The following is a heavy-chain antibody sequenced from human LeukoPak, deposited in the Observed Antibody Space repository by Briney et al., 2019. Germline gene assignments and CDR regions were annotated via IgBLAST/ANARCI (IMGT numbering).Heavy chain of an antibody. CDR3: AKDPIMYCSSTSCMPFDY. J-gene: IGHJ4*02. CDR1: GFTFSSYA. CDR2: ISYDGSNK. Sequence: GGSLRLSCAASGFTFSSYAMHWVRQAPGKGLEWVAVISYDGSNKYYADSVKGRFTISRDNSKDTLYLQMNSLRAEDTAVYYCAKDPIMYCSSTSCMPFDYWGQGTLVTVSS. V-gene: IGHV3-30-3*01. D-gene: IGHD2-2*01.